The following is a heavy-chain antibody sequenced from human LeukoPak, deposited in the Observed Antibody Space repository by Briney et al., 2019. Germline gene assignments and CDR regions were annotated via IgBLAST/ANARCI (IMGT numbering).Heavy chain of an antibody. J-gene: IGHJ5*02. CDR3: ARELTRSGPNWFDP. CDR1: TFTFSSYE. Sequence: SGGSLRLSCTASTFTFSSYEMNWVRQAPGKGLEWVSYISTSGTVIYYADSVRGRFTISRDNAKNSLYLQMNSLRAEDTAIYYCARELTRSGPNWFDPWGQGTLATVSS. V-gene: IGHV3-48*03. D-gene: IGHD3-3*01. CDR2: ISTSGTVI.